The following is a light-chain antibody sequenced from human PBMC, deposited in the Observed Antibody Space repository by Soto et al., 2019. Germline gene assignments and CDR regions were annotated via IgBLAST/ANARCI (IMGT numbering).Light chain of an antibody. CDR1: SSNIGSNY. Sequence: QSVLTQPPSVSAAPGQKVTISCSGSSSNIGSNYVSWYQQLPGTAPKLLIYDNNKRPSGIPDRFSGSKSGTSATLGITGLQTGDEVDYYCGTWDNSRSAHVFGPGT. J-gene: IGLJ1*01. CDR3: GTWDNSRSAHV. V-gene: IGLV1-51*01. CDR2: DNN.